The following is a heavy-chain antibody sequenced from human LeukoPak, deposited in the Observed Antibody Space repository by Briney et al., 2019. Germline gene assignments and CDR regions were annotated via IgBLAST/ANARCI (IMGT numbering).Heavy chain of an antibody. CDR3: ARGGPQWPAAFDY. J-gene: IGHJ4*02. V-gene: IGHV4-4*07. CDR2: IYISGSN. Sequence: PSETLSLPRNVCGGCLSTYQRSWLGPPAGKGVAWMGSIYISGSNNYNPSLPRGVTIPIDTSEKQLSLRLRSVTAADTAVYHCARGGPQWPAAFDYWGQGSRDTVSS. CDR1: GGCLSTYQ. D-gene: IGHD6-19*01.